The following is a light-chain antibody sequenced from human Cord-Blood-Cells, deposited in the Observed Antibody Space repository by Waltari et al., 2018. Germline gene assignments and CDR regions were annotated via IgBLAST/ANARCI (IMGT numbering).Light chain of an antibody. CDR3: CSYAGSYTWV. CDR1: SSDVGGYNY. Sequence: QSALTQPRSVSGSPGQSVTISCTGTSSDVGGYNYVSWYQQHPGKAPKHMIYDVSKRPSGGPDRCSGSKSGNTASLTISGLQAEDEADYYCCSYAGSYTWVFGGGTKLTVL. J-gene: IGLJ3*02. V-gene: IGLV2-11*01. CDR2: DVS.